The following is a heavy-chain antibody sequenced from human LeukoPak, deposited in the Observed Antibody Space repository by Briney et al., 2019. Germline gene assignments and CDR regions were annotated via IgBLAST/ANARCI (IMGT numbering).Heavy chain of an antibody. CDR3: AKETYLSLDY. V-gene: IGHV3-30*18. CDR1: GFTFSNYG. Sequence: GGSLRLSCEASGFTFSNYGMHWVRQAPGRGLEWVALISYDGSNKYYADSVKGRFTISRDNSKNALYLQMNSLRAEDTAVYYCAKETYLSLDYWGQGTLVTVSS. J-gene: IGHJ4*02. D-gene: IGHD2/OR15-2a*01. CDR2: ISYDGSNK.